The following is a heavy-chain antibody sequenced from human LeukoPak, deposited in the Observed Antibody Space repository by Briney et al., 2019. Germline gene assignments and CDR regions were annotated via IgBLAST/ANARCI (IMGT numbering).Heavy chain of an antibody. CDR3: ARGRWYFDY. Sequence: PSETLSLTCAVYGGSSSGYYWSWIRQPPGKGLEWIGEINHNGSTNYNPSLKSRVTISVDTSKNQFSLKLSPVTAADTAVYYCARGRWYFDYWGQGTLVTVSS. J-gene: IGHJ4*02. CDR2: INHNGST. CDR1: GGSSSGYY. V-gene: IGHV4-34*01.